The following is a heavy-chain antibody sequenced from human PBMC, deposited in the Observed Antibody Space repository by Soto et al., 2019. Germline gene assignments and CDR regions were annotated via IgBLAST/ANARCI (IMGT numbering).Heavy chain of an antibody. J-gene: IGHJ4*02. D-gene: IGHD2-2*01. CDR1: GFTFSTYW. CDR2: INQDGSEK. CDR3: VRARGWNIVIIPAASDY. Sequence: EVQLVESGGGLVQPGGSLRLSCAASGFTFSTYWMSWVRQAPGKGLEWVANINQDGSEKYYVDSVKGRFTISRDNAKNSLYLQMTSLRADDTAVYYCVRARGWNIVIIPAASDYWGQGTLVTVSS. V-gene: IGHV3-7*01.